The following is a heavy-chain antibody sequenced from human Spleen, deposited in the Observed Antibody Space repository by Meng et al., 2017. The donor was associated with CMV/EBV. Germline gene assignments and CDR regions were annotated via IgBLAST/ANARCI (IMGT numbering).Heavy chain of an antibody. CDR2: ISWNSGSI. J-gene: IGHJ6*02. CDR1: GFTFDDYA. V-gene: IGHV3-9*01. D-gene: IGHD2-2*01. Sequence: GGSLRLSCAASGFTFDDYAMHWVRQAPGKGLEWVSGISWNSGSIGYGDSVKGRFTISRDNSRNSLYLQMGSLRAEDTAVYYCARGHCSSTKCYGLGPFGMNVWGQGTTVTVSS. CDR3: ARGHCSSTKCYGLGPFGMNV.